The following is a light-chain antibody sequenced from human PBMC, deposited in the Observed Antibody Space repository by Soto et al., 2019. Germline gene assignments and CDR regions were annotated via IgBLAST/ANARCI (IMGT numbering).Light chain of an antibody. V-gene: IGKV3-15*01. J-gene: IGKJ1*01. CDR2: RTS. CDR1: QSISSN. CDR3: QQYGSSGT. Sequence: EIVMTQSPATLSVSPGERATLSCRASQSISSNLAWYQQKPGQAPRLLMFRTSSRATGFPARFSGSGSGTEFNLTISSLQSEDFAVYYCQQYGSSGTFGQGTKVDI.